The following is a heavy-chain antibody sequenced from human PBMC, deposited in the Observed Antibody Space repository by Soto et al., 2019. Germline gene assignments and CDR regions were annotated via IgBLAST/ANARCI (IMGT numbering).Heavy chain of an antibody. CDR2: ISGSGDRT. D-gene: IGHD3-22*01. CDR1: EITISNYP. CDR3: VKDDGGYPSTAPH. V-gene: IGHV3-23*01. J-gene: IGHJ4*02. Sequence: EVQLLESGGGLVQPGGSLRLSCAASEITISNYPMSWVRQAPGKGLDWVSGISGSGDRTYYADSAKGRFTISKDISKNSLSLQLDSLGVEDTAVYFCVKDDGGYPSTAPHWGQGTLVTVSS.